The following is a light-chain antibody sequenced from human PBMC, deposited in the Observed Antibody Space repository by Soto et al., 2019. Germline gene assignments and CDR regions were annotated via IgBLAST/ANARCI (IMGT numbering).Light chain of an antibody. J-gene: IGKJ2*02. CDR2: DAS. CDR3: QQYDNYSCT. V-gene: IGKV1-5*01. Sequence: IQMTQSPSTLSASVGDRVTITCRASQTIGNWLAWYQQKTGKAPKLLIYDASSLERGVPSRFSGSRSGTEFTLTSSSLQPDDFATYYCQQYDNYSCTFGQGTKLEIK. CDR1: QTIGNW.